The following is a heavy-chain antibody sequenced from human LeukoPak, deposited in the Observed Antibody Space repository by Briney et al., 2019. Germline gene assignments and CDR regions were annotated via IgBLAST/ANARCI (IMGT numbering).Heavy chain of an antibody. CDR2: IWYDGSNK. V-gene: IGHV3-33*01. CDR3: ARDTLDAFDI. J-gene: IGHJ3*02. Sequence: PGGSLRLSCAASGFTFSSYGMHWVRQAPGKGLEWVAAIWYDGSNKYYADSAKGRFTISRDNSKNTLYLQMNSLRAEDTAVYYCARDTLDAFDIWGQGTMVTVSS. CDR1: GFTFSSYG.